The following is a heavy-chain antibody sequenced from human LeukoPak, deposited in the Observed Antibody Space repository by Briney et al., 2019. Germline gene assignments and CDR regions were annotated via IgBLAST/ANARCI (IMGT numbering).Heavy chain of an antibody. CDR2: GSNK. V-gene: IGHV3-30*02. CDR3: AKAGYGDYFGDYYYYGMDV. Sequence: GSNKYYADSVKGRFTISRDNSKNTLYLQMNSLRAEDTAAYYCAKAGYGDYFGDYYYYGMDVWGQGTTVTVSS. D-gene: IGHD4-17*01. J-gene: IGHJ6*02.